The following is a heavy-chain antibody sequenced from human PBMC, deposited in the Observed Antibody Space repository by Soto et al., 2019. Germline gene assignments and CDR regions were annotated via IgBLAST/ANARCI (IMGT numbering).Heavy chain of an antibody. V-gene: IGHV1-18*04. Sequence: QVQMVQSGVEVKKPGASVKVSCKASGYTFTSFGVSWVRQAPGQGPEWMGWISGYNGKTKYAQRVQGRVTVTTDTSTNTAYMELRSLRSDDTAVYFCARDKMIDDFGLGSFDYWGQGTVVTVSS. CDR2: ISGYNGKT. CDR1: GYTFTSFG. J-gene: IGHJ4*02. CDR3: ARDKMIDDFGLGSFDY. D-gene: IGHD3-10*01.